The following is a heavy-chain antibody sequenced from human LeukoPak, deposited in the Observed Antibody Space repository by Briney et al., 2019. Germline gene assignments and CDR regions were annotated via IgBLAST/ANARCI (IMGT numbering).Heavy chain of an antibody. CDR3: ARDAGSSWSPNWFDP. D-gene: IGHD6-13*01. V-gene: IGHV3-30-3*01. CDR1: GFTFSSYA. J-gene: IGHJ5*02. Sequence: GGSLRLSCAASGFTFSSYAMHWVRQAPGKGLEWVAVISYDGSNKYYADSVKGRFTISRDNAKNSLYLQTNSLRAEDTAVYYCARDAGSSWSPNWFDPWGQGTLVTVSS. CDR2: ISYDGSNK.